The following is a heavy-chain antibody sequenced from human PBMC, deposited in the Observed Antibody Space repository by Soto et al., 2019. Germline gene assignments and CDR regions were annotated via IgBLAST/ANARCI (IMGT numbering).Heavy chain of an antibody. J-gene: IGHJ4*02. CDR3: AHSAHHPYDTAMVPYYFDY. CDR1: GFSLSTSGVG. CDR2: MYWNDDK. V-gene: IGHV2-5*01. D-gene: IGHD5-18*01. Sequence: SGPTLVNPTHTVTLACAFSGFSLSTSGVGVGLILQPPRKALQWLALMYWNDDKRYSTSLKSRLTSTKNPSKHEMVRTMTTLDTVHTATYYCAHSAHHPYDTAMVPYYFDYWGQGTLVTVAS.